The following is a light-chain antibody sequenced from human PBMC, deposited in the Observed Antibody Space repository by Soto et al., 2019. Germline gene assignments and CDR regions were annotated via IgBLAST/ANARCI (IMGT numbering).Light chain of an antibody. Sequence: DIEMTQSPSTLSASVGDRVTITCRASQSISSWLAWYQQKPGKAPNLLIYKESNLESGVPSRFSGSGSGTEFTLTISSLQPDDFATYFCQQYDRYPYTFGQGTKLEIK. J-gene: IGKJ2*01. CDR1: QSISSW. CDR2: KES. V-gene: IGKV1-5*03. CDR3: QQYDRYPYT.